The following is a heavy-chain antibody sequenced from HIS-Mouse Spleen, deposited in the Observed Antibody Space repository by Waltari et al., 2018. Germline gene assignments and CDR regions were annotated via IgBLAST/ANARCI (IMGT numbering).Heavy chain of an antibody. Sequence: QVQLVESGGGVVQPGRSLRLSCAASGFTFSSYGMHWVRQAPGKGRGWVAVISYDGSNKYYADSVKGRFTISRDNSKNTLYLQMNSLRAEDTAVYYCAKVPDGNWGQGTLVTVSS. V-gene: IGHV3-30*18. CDR3: AKVPDGN. J-gene: IGHJ4*02. CDR1: GFTFSSYG. CDR2: ISYDGSNK.